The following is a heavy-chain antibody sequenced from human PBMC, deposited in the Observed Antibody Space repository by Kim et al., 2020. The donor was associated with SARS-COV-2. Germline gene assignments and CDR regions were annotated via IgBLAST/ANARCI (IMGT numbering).Heavy chain of an antibody. D-gene: IGHD6-19*01. CDR3: ARAYSSGWAYFDS. Sequence: EESVKGQFTITRDNAKKSLYLQMNSLRAGDSAVYYCARAYSSGWAYFDSWGQGTLVTVSS. V-gene: IGHV3-21*01. J-gene: IGHJ4*02.